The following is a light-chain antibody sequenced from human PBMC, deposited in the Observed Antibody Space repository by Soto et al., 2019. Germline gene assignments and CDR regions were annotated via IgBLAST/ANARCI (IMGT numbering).Light chain of an antibody. CDR1: QSVSSK. J-gene: IGKJ5*01. Sequence: LTQAPHTLFLSPWYRSTLSPAVSQSVSSKLAWYQQKPGQAPRLLIYDASTRATGIPARFSGSGFGTEFTLTISSLQSEDVAVYYCQQYNTRPPTTFGQGTRLEIK. V-gene: IGKV3-15*01. CDR3: QQYNTRPPTT. CDR2: DAS.